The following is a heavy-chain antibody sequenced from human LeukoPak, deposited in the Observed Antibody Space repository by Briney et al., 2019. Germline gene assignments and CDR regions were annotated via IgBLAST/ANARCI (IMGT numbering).Heavy chain of an antibody. CDR1: GFNFRSYS. Sequence: GGSLRLSCAASGFNFRSYSMNSVRQAPGKGLEWISYITNTGGTIQYADSVKGRFSISRDQTKNSVYLQMDSLRDEDTAVYYCARDWSWAFDYWGQGTLVTVSS. J-gene: IGHJ4*02. D-gene: IGHD1-26*01. V-gene: IGHV3-48*02. CDR2: ITNTGGTI. CDR3: ARDWSWAFDY.